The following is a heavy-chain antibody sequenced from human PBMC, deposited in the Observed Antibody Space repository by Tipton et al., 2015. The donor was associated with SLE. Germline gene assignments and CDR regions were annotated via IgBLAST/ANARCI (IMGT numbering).Heavy chain of an antibody. Sequence: TLSLTCTVSGGSISSSSYYWGWIRQPPGKGLEWIGYIYYSGSTNYNPSLKSRVTISVDTSKNQFSLKLSSVTAADTAVYYCARGGDEYFQHWGQRTLVTVSS. CDR3: ARGGDEYFQH. CDR1: GGSISSSSYY. J-gene: IGHJ1*01. CDR2: IYYSGST. V-gene: IGHV4-61*05.